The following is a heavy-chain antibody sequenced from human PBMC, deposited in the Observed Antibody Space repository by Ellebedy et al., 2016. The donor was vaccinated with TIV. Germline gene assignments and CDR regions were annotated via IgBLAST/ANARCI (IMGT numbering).Heavy chain of an antibody. V-gene: IGHV5-10-1*01. Sequence: GESLKISCKGSGDTFSNYWIIWVRQMPGKGLEWIGRIDPTDSYTTYSPSFQGHVTISADKSISTAYLQWSSLRASDTAMYFCARLTVYYYGSGTNGMDVWGPGTTVTVSS. CDR3: ARLTVYYYGSGTNGMDV. J-gene: IGHJ6*02. CDR1: GDTFSNYW. CDR2: IDPTDSYT. D-gene: IGHD3-10*01.